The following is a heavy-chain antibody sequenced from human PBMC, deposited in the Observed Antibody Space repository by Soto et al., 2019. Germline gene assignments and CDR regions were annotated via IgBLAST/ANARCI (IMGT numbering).Heavy chain of an antibody. V-gene: IGHV4-34*01. J-gene: IGHJ4*02. CDR2: INHSGST. CDR1: GGSFSGYY. D-gene: IGHD2-21*01. CDR3: ALQAYCGGDCYSDY. Sequence: SETLSLTCAVYGGSFSGYYWSWIRQPPGKGLEWIGEINHSGSTNYNPSLKSRVTISVDTSKNQFSLKLSSVTAADTAVYYCALQAYCGGDCYSDYWGQGTLVTVSS.